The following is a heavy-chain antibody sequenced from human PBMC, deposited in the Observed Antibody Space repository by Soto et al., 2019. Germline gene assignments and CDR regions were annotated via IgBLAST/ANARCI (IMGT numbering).Heavy chain of an antibody. J-gene: IGHJ6*02. D-gene: IGHD3-10*01. CDR2: IIRIFGTP. CDR1: AGTFNSYA. CDR3: ARQGSNEYYYYGMDV. Sequence: QVQLVQSGAEVKNPGSSVKVSCKASAGTFNSYAINWVRQAPGQGLEWMGGIIRIFGTPDYAQRIQGRVTITADESTSTAYMELSSLRSEDTAVYYCARQGSNEYYYYGMDVWGQGTTVTVSS. V-gene: IGHV1-69*12.